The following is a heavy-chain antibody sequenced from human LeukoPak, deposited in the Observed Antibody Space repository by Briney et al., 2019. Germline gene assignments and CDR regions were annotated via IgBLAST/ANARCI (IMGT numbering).Heavy chain of an antibody. CDR3: VKDRGNHVTDY. CDR1: GGSMSSSTCY. CDR2: ICYSGNT. V-gene: IGHV4-39*07. D-gene: IGHD1-14*01. J-gene: IGHJ4*02. Sequence: PSETLPLTCTVSGGSMSSSTCYWGWIRQPPGKGLEWIGTICYSGNTFYNPSLQSRVTISVDTSKNQFSLKLSSVTAADTAVYYCVKDRGNHVTDYWGQGTLVTVSS.